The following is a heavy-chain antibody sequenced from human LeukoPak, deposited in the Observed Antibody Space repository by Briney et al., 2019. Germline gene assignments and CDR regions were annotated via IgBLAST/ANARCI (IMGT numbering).Heavy chain of an antibody. D-gene: IGHD4-17*01. CDR3: ARAPRQTTVTKARRFDP. V-gene: IGHV4-4*02. J-gene: IGHJ5*02. Sequence: SETLSLTWAVSGVSITSSNGWGWVRHPPSKWLVGIAEIYHSWSTNYNPSLKSRVTISVDTSKNQFSLKPSSVTAADTAVYYCARAPRQTTVTKARRFDPWGQGTLVTVSS. CDR2: IYHSWST. CDR1: GVSITSSNG.